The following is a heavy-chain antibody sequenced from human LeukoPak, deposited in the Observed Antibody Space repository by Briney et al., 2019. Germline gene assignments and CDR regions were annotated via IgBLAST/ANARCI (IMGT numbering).Heavy chain of an antibody. D-gene: IGHD5-24*01. V-gene: IGHV4-59*01. CDR2: IYYSGST. Sequence: SETLSLTCTVSGGSISSYYWSWIRQPPGKGLEWIGYIYYSGSTNYNPSLKSRVTISVDTSKNQFSLKLSSVTAADTAVYYCAVGRDSYNYYWGQGTLVTVSS. J-gene: IGHJ4*02. CDR1: GGSISSYY. CDR3: AVGRDSYNYY.